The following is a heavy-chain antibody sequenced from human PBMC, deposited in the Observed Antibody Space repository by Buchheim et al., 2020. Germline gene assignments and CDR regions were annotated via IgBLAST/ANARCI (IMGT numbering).Heavy chain of an antibody. V-gene: IGHV1-46*03. Sequence: QVQLVQSGAEVKKPGASVKVSCKASGYTFTSYYMHWVRQAPGQGLEWMGIINPSGGSTSYAQKLQGRVTMTRDTSTSTAYMELSSLRSEDTAVYYCARSSGYDVWSGYPKYYFDYWGQGTL. CDR1: GYTFTSYY. J-gene: IGHJ4*02. CDR2: INPSGGST. CDR3: ARSSGYDVWSGYPKYYFDY. D-gene: IGHD3-3*01.